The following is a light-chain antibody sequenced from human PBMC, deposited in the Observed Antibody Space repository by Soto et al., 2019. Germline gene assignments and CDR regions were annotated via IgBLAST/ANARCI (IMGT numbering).Light chain of an antibody. V-gene: IGKV1-5*03. CDR3: QHYNSYSEA. J-gene: IGKJ1*01. Sequence: DIQMTQSPSTLSASVVDRVTITCLASQSISVWLAWYQQKAGKAPNLLIYKASTLKSVVPSRFSGSGSGTEFTLTISSLQPDDFATYYCQHYNSYSEAFGQGTKVDIK. CDR1: QSISVW. CDR2: KAS.